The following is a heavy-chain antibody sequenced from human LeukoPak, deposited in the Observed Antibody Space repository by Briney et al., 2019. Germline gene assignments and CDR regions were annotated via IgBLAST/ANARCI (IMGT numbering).Heavy chain of an antibody. D-gene: IGHD3-9*01. V-gene: IGHV4-34*01. CDR2: IYYSGST. CDR1: GGSFSGYY. CDR3: ARHLSRYHDIDY. Sequence: PSETLSLTCAVYGGSFSGYYWSWIRQPPGKGLEWIGSIYYSGSTYYNPSLKSRVTISVDTSKNQFSLKLSSVTAADTAVYYCARHLSRYHDIDYWGQGTLVTVSS. J-gene: IGHJ4*02.